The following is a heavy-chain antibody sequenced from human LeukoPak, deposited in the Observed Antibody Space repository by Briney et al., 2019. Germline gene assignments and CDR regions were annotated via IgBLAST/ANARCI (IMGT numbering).Heavy chain of an antibody. D-gene: IGHD6-13*01. J-gene: IGHJ5*02. CDR3: ARALIRGISSWYSWFDP. CDR2: INTNTGNP. CDR1: GYTFTSYA. Sequence: ASVKVSCKASGYTFTSYAMNWVRQAPGQGLEWMGWINTNTGNPTYAQGFTGRFVFSLDTSVSTAYLQISSLKAEDTAVYYCARALIRGISSWYSWFDPWGQGTPVTVSS. V-gene: IGHV7-4-1*02.